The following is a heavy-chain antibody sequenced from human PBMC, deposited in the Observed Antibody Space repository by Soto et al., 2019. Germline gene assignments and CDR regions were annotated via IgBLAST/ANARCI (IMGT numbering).Heavy chain of an antibody. CDR3: ARVSVRFYYMDV. CDR2: IYHSGST. J-gene: IGHJ6*03. CDR1: SGSIRSSNW. V-gene: IGHV4-4*02. D-gene: IGHD3-3*01. Sequence: SETLSLTCAFSSGSIRSSNWWIWVRQAPGKGLEWIGDIYHSGSTNYNPSLKSRLTISVDKSNYQFSLKLSSMTAADTAVYYCARVSVRFYYMDVWGNGTTVTVSS.